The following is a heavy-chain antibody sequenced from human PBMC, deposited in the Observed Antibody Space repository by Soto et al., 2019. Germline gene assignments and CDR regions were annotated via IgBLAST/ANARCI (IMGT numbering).Heavy chain of an antibody. J-gene: IGHJ4*02. CDR2: TSSSGGST. CDR1: GFTFSSYA. Sequence: EVQLLESGGGLVQPGGSLRLSCAASGFTFSSYAMSWVRQAPGKGLEWVSTTSSSGGSTYYADSVKGRFTISRDNSKNAFYLQMHSLRAEDMAVYYCAKDGGDGWGGYYSDDWGQGTLVTVSS. V-gene: IGHV3-23*01. CDR3: AKDGGDGWGGYYSDD. D-gene: IGHD3-10*01.